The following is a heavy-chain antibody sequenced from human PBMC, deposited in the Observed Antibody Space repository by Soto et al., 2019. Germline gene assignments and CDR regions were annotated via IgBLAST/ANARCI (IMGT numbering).Heavy chain of an antibody. D-gene: IGHD3-16*02. Sequence: EVQLLESGGGLVQPGGSLRLSCAASGFTFSSYGLSWVRQAPGKGLEWVSGISGSGGSTYYADSVKGRFTISRDNSKNTSYLEMNSLRAEDTAVYYCAKSLGDMVTFGGVIIVTLGDYWGQGTLVTVTS. CDR1: GFTFSSYG. CDR3: AKSLGDMVTFGGVIIVTLGDY. CDR2: ISGSGGST. J-gene: IGHJ4*02. V-gene: IGHV3-23*01.